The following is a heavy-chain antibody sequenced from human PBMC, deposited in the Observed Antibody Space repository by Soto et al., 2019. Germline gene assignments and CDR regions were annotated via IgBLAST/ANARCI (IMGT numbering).Heavy chain of an antibody. CDR3: ARDFAGSSRYRGMDV. J-gene: IGHJ6*02. V-gene: IGHV4-31*03. D-gene: IGHD2-2*02. CDR1: GGSISSGGYY. CDR2: IYYSGST. Sequence: SETLSLTCTVSGGSISSGGYYWSWIRQHPGKGLEWIGYIYYSGSTYYNPSLKSRVTISVDTSKNQFSLKLSSVTAADTAVYYCARDFAGSSRYRGMDVWGQGTTVTVSS.